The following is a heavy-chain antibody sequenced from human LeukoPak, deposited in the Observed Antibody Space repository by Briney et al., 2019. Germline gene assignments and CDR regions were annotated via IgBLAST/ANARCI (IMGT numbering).Heavy chain of an antibody. Sequence: GGSLRLSCAASGFTFSSYWMSWVRQASGKGLEWVANIKQDGSEKYYVDSVKGRFTISRDNAKNSLYLQMNSLRAEDTAVYYCARSGSKNSSSWYDAFDIWGQGTMVIVSS. CDR1: GFTFSSYW. CDR3: ARSGSKNSSSWYDAFDI. CDR2: IKQDGSEK. V-gene: IGHV3-7*01. D-gene: IGHD6-13*01. J-gene: IGHJ3*02.